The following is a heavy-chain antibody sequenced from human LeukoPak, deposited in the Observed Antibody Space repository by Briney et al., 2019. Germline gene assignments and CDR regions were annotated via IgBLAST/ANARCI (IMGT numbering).Heavy chain of an antibody. CDR2: IKQDGSET. J-gene: IGHJ4*02. Sequence: PGGSLRLSCAASRFTFSNYWMNWVRQAPGKGLEWVANIKQDGSETRYVDSVKGRFTISRDNAKNSLFLQMNSLRADDTAVYFCASGFSGSFEYWGKGTLVTVSS. CDR1: RFTFSNYW. D-gene: IGHD1-26*01. CDR3: ASGFSGSFEY. V-gene: IGHV3-7*01.